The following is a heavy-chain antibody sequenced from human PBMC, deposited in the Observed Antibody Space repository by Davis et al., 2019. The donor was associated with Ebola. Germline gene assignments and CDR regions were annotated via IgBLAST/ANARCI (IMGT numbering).Heavy chain of an antibody. Sequence: AVSVKVSCKASGYTFINHAMHWVRQAPGHSLEWMGWIHAGNGDTKYSLKLQDRVTITRDTSASIAYMEVSSLISGDTAMYYCAREGSGWHGGLDSWGQGTPVTVSS. CDR2: IHAGNGDT. D-gene: IGHD6-19*01. V-gene: IGHV1-3*01. CDR1: GYTFINHA. CDR3: AREGSGWHGGLDS. J-gene: IGHJ4*02.